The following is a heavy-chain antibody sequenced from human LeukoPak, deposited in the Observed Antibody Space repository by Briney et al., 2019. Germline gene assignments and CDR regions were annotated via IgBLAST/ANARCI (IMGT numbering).Heavy chain of an antibody. CDR3: ARVITIFGVPPLAFDY. J-gene: IGHJ4*02. Sequence: PSETLSLTRTVSGGSISSYYWSWIRQPPGKGLEWIGYIYYSGSTNYNPSLKSRVTISVDTSKNQFSLKLSSVTAADTAVYYCARVITIFGVPPLAFDYWGQGTLVTVSS. V-gene: IGHV4-59*08. D-gene: IGHD3-3*01. CDR1: GGSISSYY. CDR2: IYYSGST.